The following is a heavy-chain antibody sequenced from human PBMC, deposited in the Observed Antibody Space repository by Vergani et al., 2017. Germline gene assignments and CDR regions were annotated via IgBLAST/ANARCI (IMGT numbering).Heavy chain of an antibody. D-gene: IGHD2-15*01. CDR3: ELDHCSGGSCYSVGDY. CDR1: GGTFSSYA. J-gene: IGHJ4*02. Sequence: QVQLVQSGAEVKKPGSSVKVSCKASGGTFSSYAISWVRQAPGQGLEWMGGIIPIFGIATYAQKFQGRVTITAAKSTSTAYMELSSLRSEDTAVYYCELDHCSGGSCYSVGDYWGQGTLVTVSS. CDR2: IIPIFGIA. V-gene: IGHV1-69*17.